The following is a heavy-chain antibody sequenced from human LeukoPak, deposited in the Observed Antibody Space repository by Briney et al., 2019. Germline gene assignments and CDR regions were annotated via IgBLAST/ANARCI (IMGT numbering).Heavy chain of an antibody. Sequence: SETLSLTCTVSGGSISSGDYYWSWIRQPPGKGLEWIGYIYYSGSTYYNPSLKSRVTISVDTSKNQFSLKLSSVTAADTAVYYCAREHHRDYDFWGGPVKRPPYYYGMDVWGQGTTVTVSS. CDR3: AREHHRDYDFWGGPVKRPPYYYGMDV. D-gene: IGHD3-3*01. V-gene: IGHV4-30-4*01. CDR1: GGSISSGDYY. CDR2: IYYSGST. J-gene: IGHJ6*02.